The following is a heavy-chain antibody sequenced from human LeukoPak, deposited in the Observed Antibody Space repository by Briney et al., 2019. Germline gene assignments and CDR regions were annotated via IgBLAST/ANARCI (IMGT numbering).Heavy chain of an antibody. Sequence: TGGSLRLSCAASGFTFDDYGMSWVRQAPGKGLGWVSGINWNGGSTGYADSVKGRFTISRDNAKNSLYLQMNSLRAEDTALYYCARVRTTVWDFDYWGQGTLVTVSS. CDR2: INWNGGST. CDR3: ARVRTTVWDFDY. CDR1: GFTFDDYG. V-gene: IGHV3-20*04. J-gene: IGHJ4*02. D-gene: IGHD4-11*01.